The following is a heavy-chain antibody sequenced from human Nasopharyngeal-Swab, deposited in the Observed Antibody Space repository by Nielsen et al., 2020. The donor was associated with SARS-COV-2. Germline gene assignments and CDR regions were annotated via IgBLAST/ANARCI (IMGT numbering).Heavy chain of an antibody. D-gene: IGHD5-12*01. CDR1: GFTFSSYA. CDR3: ARDPDVDIVATDAFDI. J-gene: IGHJ3*02. CDR2: ISYDGSNK. Sequence: GGSLRLSCAASGFTFSSYAMHWVRQAPGKGLEWVAVISYDGSNKYYADSVKGRCTISRDNSKNTLYLQMNSPRAEDTAVYYCARDPDVDIVATDAFDIWGQGTMVTVSS. V-gene: IGHV3-30-3*01.